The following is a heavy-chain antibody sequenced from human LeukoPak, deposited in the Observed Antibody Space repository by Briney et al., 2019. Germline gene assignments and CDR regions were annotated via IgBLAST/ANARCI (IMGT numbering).Heavy chain of an antibody. CDR1: GYTFTGYY. Sequence: GASVKVSCKASGYTFTGYYMHWVRQAPGQGLEWMGWINPNSGGTNYAQKFQGRVTMTRDTSISTAYMELSRLRSDDTAVYYCARQRVPNQLLNNWFDPWGQGTLVTVSS. J-gene: IGHJ5*02. V-gene: IGHV1-2*02. CDR2: INPNSGGT. D-gene: IGHD2-2*01. CDR3: ARQRVPNQLLNNWFDP.